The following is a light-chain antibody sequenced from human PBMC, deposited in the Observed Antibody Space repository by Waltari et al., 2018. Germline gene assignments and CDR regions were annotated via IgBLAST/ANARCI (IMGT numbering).Light chain of an antibody. CDR1: SNDVGCYKY. CDR2: DVN. CDR3: SSYTSSTSVI. V-gene: IGLV2-14*03. J-gene: IGLJ2*01. Sequence: QSALTQPASVSGSPGQSITLSCTGTSNDVGCYKYVSWYQQHPGKAPKVLIYDVNNRPSGVSNRFSGSKSGNTASLTISGLQAEDEADYFCSSYTSSTSVIFGGGTKVTVL.